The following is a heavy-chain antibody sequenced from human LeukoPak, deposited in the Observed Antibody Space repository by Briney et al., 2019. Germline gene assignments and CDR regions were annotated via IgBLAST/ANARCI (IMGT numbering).Heavy chain of an antibody. CDR2: IWYDGSNK. Sequence: GGSLRLSCAASGFTFSSYGMHWVRQAPGKGLEWVALIWYDGSNKYYADSVKGRFTISRDNSKNTLYLQMNSLRAEDTAVYYCAKSPWGIFGVVLDYWGQGTLVTVSS. V-gene: IGHV3-33*06. D-gene: IGHD3-3*01. J-gene: IGHJ4*02. CDR1: GFTFSSYG. CDR3: AKSPWGIFGVVLDY.